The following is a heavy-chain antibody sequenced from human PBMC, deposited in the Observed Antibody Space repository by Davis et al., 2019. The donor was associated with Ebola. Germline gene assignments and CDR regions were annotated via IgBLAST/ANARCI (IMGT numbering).Heavy chain of an antibody. CDR3: AKGVLQGVIGWFDY. J-gene: IGHJ4*02. CDR1: GFTFSNYG. V-gene: IGHV3-30*12. Sequence: GESLKISCAASGFTFSNYGVHWVRQAPGKGLEWVAVISYDGSNKYYADSVKGRFTISRDNAKNSLYLQMNSLRAEDTAVYSCAKGVLQGVIGWFDYWGQGTPVTVSP. CDR2: ISYDGSNK. D-gene: IGHD3-10*01.